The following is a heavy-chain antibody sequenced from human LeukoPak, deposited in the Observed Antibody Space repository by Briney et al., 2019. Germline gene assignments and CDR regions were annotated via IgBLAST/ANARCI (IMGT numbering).Heavy chain of an antibody. V-gene: IGHV1-2*06. CDR1: GYTFTGYY. CDR3: ARGGNRRGYDAFDI. Sequence: ASVKVSCKASGYTFTGYYMHWVRQAPGQGVEWMGRINPNSGGTNYAQKFQGRVTMTRDKSISTAYMELSRLRSGDTAVYYCARGGNRRGYDAFDIWGQGTMVTVSS. D-gene: IGHD4-23*01. J-gene: IGHJ3*02. CDR2: INPNSGGT.